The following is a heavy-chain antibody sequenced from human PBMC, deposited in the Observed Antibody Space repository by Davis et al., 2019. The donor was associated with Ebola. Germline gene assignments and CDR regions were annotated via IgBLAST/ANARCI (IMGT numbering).Heavy chain of an antibody. CDR2: ISSSGSTI. V-gene: IGHV3-11*01. J-gene: IGHJ4*02. Sequence: GGSLRLSCAASGFTFSDYYMSWIRQAPGKGLEWVSYISSSGSTIYYADSVKGRFTISRDDSKNTAYLQMNSLKTEDTAVYYCTSTIFGVVINDYWGQGTLVTVSS. CDR3: TSTIFGVVINDY. CDR1: GFTFSDYY. D-gene: IGHD3-3*01.